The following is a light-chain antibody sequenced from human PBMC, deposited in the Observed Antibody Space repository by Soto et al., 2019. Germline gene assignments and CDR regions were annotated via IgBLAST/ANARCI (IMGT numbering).Light chain of an antibody. CDR1: QGIRND. Sequence: AIQLTQSPSSLSASVGDRFTIAHLASQGIRNDLGWYQQKPGKAPKLLIYAASSLQSGVPSRFSGSASGTDFTLTISSLQPEDFATYYCLQDYSYPWTFGQGTKVDIK. V-gene: IGKV1-6*01. J-gene: IGKJ1*01. CDR2: AAS. CDR3: LQDYSYPWT.